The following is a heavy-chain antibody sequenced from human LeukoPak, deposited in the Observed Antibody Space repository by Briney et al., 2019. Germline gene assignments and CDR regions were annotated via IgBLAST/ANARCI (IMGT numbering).Heavy chain of an antibody. CDR1: GFTFSSHG. CDR2: ITDNGGTS. CDR3: AKLIPYSGWPYDY. V-gene: IGHV3-23*01. J-gene: IGHJ4*02. Sequence: GGSLRLSCSGSGFTFSSHGMSWVRQAPGRGLEWVSTITDNGGTSYYADSVKGRFTISRDSSKNMLYLQMNSVRVEDTALYYCAKLIPYSGWPYDYWGQGTMVTVSS. D-gene: IGHD5-12*01.